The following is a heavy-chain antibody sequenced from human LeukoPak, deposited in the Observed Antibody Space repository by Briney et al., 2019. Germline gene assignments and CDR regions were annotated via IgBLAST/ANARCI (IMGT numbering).Heavy chain of an antibody. Sequence: GGSLRLSCAASGFTFSSYAMSWVRQAPGKGLGWVSTISGTSDRTYYADSVKGRFSISRDNSKNTLYLQMNSLRAEDTAVYYCAKHLEAQWELLDYWGQGTLVTVSS. CDR2: ISGTSDRT. CDR3: AKHLEAQWELLDY. J-gene: IGHJ4*02. D-gene: IGHD1-26*01. CDR1: GFTFSSYA. V-gene: IGHV3-23*01.